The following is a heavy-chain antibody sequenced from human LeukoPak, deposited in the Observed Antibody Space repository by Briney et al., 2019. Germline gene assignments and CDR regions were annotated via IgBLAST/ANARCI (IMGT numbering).Heavy chain of an antibody. D-gene: IGHD1-26*01. CDR2: IYYSGST. CDR3: ARDASGSYYAFDI. CDR1: GGSISSYY. Sequence: SETLFLTCTVSGGSISSYYWSWIRQPPGKGLEWIGYIYYSGSTNYNPSLKSRVTISVDTSKNQFSLKLSSVTAADTAVYYCARDASGSYYAFDIWGQGTMVTVSS. V-gene: IGHV4-59*01. J-gene: IGHJ3*02.